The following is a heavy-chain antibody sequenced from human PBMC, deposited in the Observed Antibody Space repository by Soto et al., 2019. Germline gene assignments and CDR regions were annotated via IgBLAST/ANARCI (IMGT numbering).Heavy chain of an antibody. J-gene: IGHJ4*02. CDR3: VTNRGYDFYYFDS. Sequence: PSETLSLTSTVSGLSIKTGGCYWTWIRQNPERGLECIGYIYYSGTTYLNPSLESRISMSVDLSMNQFSMRLTSVTDADMAVYYCVTNRGYDFYYFDSWGQGAQVTVSS. V-gene: IGHV4-31*03. CDR1: GLSIKTGGCY. CDR2: IYYSGTT. D-gene: IGHD5-12*01.